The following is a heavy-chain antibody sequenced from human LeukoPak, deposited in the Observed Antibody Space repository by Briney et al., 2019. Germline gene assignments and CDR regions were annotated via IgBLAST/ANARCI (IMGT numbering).Heavy chain of an antibody. CDR2: ISSSSSYI. CDR1: GFTFSSKA. D-gene: IGHD7-27*01. CDR3: AKKLGTTDY. Sequence: GGSLRLSCVVSGFTFSSKAMSWVRQAPGKGLEWVSSISSSSSYIYYADSVKGRFTISRDNAKNSLYLQMNSLRAEDTAVYYCAKKLGTTDYWGQGTLVTVSS. J-gene: IGHJ4*02. V-gene: IGHV3-21*01.